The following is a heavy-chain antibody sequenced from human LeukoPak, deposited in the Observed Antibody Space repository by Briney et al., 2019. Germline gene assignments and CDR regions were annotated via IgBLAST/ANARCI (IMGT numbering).Heavy chain of an antibody. Sequence: GGSLRLSCAASGFTFSSYEMNWVRQAPGKGLEWISYISYTGSTIYYADSVMGRFTISRDNAKNSLYLQMNSLRAEDTAVYYCARDRYSGEDTWGQGTMVTVSS. V-gene: IGHV3-48*03. CDR2: ISYTGSTI. J-gene: IGHJ3*01. CDR3: ARDRYSGEDT. D-gene: IGHD1-26*01. CDR1: GFTFSSYE.